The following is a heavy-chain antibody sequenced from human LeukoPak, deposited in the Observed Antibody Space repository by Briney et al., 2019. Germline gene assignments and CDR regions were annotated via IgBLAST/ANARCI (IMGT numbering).Heavy chain of an antibody. CDR2: ISRSGDST. CDR3: AIDYDSTGLYFDY. J-gene: IGHJ4*02. D-gene: IGHD3-22*01. CDR1: GFTFSSTA. V-gene: IGHV3-23*01. Sequence: GGSLRLSCAASGFTFSSTAMSWVRLTPGKGLEWVSVISRSGDSTYYADSVKGRFTISRDNSKNTLYLQMNSLRAEDTALYYCAIDYDSTGLYFDYWGQGTLVTVSS.